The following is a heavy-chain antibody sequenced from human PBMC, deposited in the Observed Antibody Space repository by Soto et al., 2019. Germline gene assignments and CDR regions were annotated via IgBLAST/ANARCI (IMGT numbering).Heavy chain of an antibody. J-gene: IGHJ4*02. CDR1: GFTFSSYA. CDR2: MSGSGGST. CDR3: AKDSSGYHGYFDY. D-gene: IGHD3-22*01. Sequence: GESLKISCAASGFTFSSYAMSWVRQVPGKGLEWVSAMSGSGGSTYHADSVKGRFTISRDNSKNTLYLQMNSLRAEDTAVYYCAKDSSGYHGYFDYWGQGTLVTVSS. V-gene: IGHV3-23*01.